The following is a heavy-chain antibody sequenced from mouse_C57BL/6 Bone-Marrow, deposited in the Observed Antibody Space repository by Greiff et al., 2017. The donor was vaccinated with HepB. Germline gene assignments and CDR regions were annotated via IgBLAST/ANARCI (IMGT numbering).Heavy chain of an antibody. Sequence: QVQLKESGAELARPGASVKLSCKASGYTFTSYGISWVKQRTGQGLEWIGEIYPRSGNTYYNEKFKGKATLTADKSSSTAYMELRSLTSEDSAVYFCASPRTAQVPYAMDYWGQGTSVTVSS. V-gene: IGHV1-81*01. CDR1: GYTFTSYG. D-gene: IGHD3-2*02. J-gene: IGHJ4*01. CDR3: ASPRTAQVPYAMDY. CDR2: IYPRSGNT.